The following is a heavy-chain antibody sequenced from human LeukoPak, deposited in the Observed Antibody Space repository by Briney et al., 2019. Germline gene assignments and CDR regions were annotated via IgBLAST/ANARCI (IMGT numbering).Heavy chain of an antibody. CDR1: GFTFSDYA. Sequence: GGSLRLSCAASGFTFSDYAMHWVRQAPGKGLESVSAINSNGGSTYYADSVKGRSTISRDNSKNMLYLQMGSLRAEDMAVYYCTGGLRGGGGLDFWGQGTLVTVSS. V-gene: IGHV3-64*02. CDR3: TGGLRGGGGLDF. CDR2: INSNGGST. J-gene: IGHJ4*02. D-gene: IGHD3-16*01.